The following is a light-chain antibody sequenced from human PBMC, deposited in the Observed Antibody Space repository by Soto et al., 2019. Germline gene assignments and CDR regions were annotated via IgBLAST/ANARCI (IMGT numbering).Light chain of an antibody. J-gene: IGKJ1*01. V-gene: IGKV1-33*01. Sequence: EIKTTQSPSTLSETVGDRFTTTCRASQTISTWLAWYQQKPGKAPKLLIYAASNLETGVPSRFSGSGSGTDFTFTISSLQPEDIATYYCQQYENLPITFGQGTKVDI. CDR2: AAS. CDR1: QTISTW. CDR3: QQYENLPIT.